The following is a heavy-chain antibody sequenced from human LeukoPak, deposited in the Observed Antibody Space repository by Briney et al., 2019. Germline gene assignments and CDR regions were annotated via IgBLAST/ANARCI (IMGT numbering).Heavy chain of an antibody. J-gene: IGHJ6*02. CDR3: ARDRSLGCDH. CDR2: INQDGSDK. V-gene: IGHV3-7*03. D-gene: IGHD1-26*01. CDR1: GFTFSSYW. Sequence: GGSLRLSCAASGFTFSSYWMTWVRQAPGKGLEWVANINQDGSDKYYVDSVKGRFTISRDNAKNSLYLQMNSLRVEDTAVYYCARDRSLGCDHWGQGTTVTVSS.